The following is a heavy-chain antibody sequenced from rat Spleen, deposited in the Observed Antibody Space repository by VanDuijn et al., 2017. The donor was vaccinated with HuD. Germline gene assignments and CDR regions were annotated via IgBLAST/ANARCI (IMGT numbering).Heavy chain of an antibody. Sequence: EVHLVESGGGLVQPGRSMKLSCVASGFTFSNYYMAWVRQAPTKGLEWVASISNGGGNTYCRDSVKGRFTISRDDAESTLFLQMDSLRSEDTATYYCVRYLYDDSYYVMDAWGQGASVAVSS. D-gene: IGHD1-12*01. V-gene: IGHV5-25*01. CDR3: VRYLYDDSYYVMDA. J-gene: IGHJ4*01. CDR2: ISNGGGNT. CDR1: GFTFSNYY.